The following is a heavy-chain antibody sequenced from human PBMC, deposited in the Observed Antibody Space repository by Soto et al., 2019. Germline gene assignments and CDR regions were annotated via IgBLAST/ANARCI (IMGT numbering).Heavy chain of an antibody. CDR2: ISYDGSNK. V-gene: IGHV3-30-3*01. D-gene: IGHD3-3*01. Sequence: PGGSLRLSCAASGFTFSSYAMHWVRQAPGKGLEWVAVISYDGSNKYYADSVKGRFTISRDNSENTLFLQMNSLRTEDTAVYYCARDLRRGYYRQIPDFWGQGTQVTVSS. CDR1: GFTFSSYA. CDR3: ARDLRRGYYRQIPDF. J-gene: IGHJ4*02.